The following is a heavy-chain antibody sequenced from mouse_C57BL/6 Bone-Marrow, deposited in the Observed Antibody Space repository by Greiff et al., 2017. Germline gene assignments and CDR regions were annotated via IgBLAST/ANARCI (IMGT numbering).Heavy chain of an antibody. CDR1: GFTFSDYG. V-gene: IGHV5-17*01. J-gene: IGHJ2*01. CDR3: ARPGTGTHSYYFDY. CDR2: ISSGSSTI. D-gene: IGHD3-3*01. Sequence: EVQGVESGGGLVKPGGSLKLSCAASGFTFSDYGMHWVRQAPEKGLEWVAYISSGSSTIYYADTVKGRFTISRDNAKNTLFLQMTSLRSEDTAMYYCARPGTGTHSYYFDYWGQGTTLTVSS.